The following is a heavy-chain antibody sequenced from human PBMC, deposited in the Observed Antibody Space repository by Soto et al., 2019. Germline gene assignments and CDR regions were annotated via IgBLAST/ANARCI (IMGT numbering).Heavy chain of an antibody. CDR3: ARADVVTTIFTKHYFFDY. J-gene: IGHJ4*02. CDR2: ISSDGGTT. V-gene: IGHV3-64*07. D-gene: IGHD3-3*02. Sequence: EVQLVESGGGLVQPGGSLRLSCAVSGFTFSNYAMHWVRQAPGKGLEYVSAISSDGGTTYYADSVKGRFSISRDKSKNTLYLQMGSLRAEDMAVYYCARADVVTTIFTKHYFFDYWGQGTLVTVSS. CDR1: GFTFSNYA.